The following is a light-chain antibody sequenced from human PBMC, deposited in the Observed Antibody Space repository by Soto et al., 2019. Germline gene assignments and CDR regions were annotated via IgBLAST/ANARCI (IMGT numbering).Light chain of an antibody. CDR3: QQYNSYSPT. J-gene: IGKJ1*01. CDR1: QSISVW. Sequence: DIPMTQSPSTLSASVGDRVTITCRASQSISVWLAWYQQKAGKAPNLLTYKASRLESGVPSRFSGSGSETEFTLTISGLQPGDSATYYCQQYNSYSPTFGQGTKVEVK. V-gene: IGKV1-5*03. CDR2: KAS.